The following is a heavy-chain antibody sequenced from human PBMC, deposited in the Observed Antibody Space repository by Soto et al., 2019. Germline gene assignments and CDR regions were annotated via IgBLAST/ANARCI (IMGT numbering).Heavy chain of an antibody. D-gene: IGHD2-2*01. CDR1: GGSISNFY. CDR3: ARHAGFCSATTCYSWFDP. V-gene: IGHV4-59*08. J-gene: IGHJ5*02. CDR2: IYYTGNT. Sequence: SETLSLTCTVSGGSISNFYWSWIRQPPGKGLEWIGYIYYTGNTNYNPSLESRVTTSVDTSKNQISLKLTSVTAADTAVYYCARHAGFCSATTCYSWFDPWGQGTLVTVSS.